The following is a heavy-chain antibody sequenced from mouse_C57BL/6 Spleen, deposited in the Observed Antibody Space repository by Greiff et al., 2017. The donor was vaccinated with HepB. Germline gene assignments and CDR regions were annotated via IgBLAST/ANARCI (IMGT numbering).Heavy chain of an antibody. J-gene: IGHJ2*01. D-gene: IGHD5-1*01. CDR3: ARRSNYVDY. CDR2: ISSGGSYT. CDR1: GFTFSSYG. V-gene: IGHV5-6*01. Sequence: EVQVVESGGDLVKPGGSLKLSCAASGFTFSSYGMSWVRQTPDKRLEWVATISSGGSYTYYPDSVKGRFTISRDNAKNTLYLQMSSLKSEDTAMYYCARRSNYVDYWGQGTTLTVSS.